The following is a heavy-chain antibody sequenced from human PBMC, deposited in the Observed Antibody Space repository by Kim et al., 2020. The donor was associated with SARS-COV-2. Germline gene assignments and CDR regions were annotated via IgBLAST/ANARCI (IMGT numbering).Heavy chain of an antibody. Sequence: GRSLRLSCVASGFSFRSYGMHWVRQAPGKGLEWVAIISYDGNNKYYGDSVRGRYTISRENSKNTLYLQMNSLTAEDTSVYYCVRGTTESMDVWGQGTT. D-gene: IGHD4-17*01. CDR1: GFSFRSYG. V-gene: IGHV3-33*05. J-gene: IGHJ6*01. CDR3: VRGTTESMDV. CDR2: ISYDGNNK.